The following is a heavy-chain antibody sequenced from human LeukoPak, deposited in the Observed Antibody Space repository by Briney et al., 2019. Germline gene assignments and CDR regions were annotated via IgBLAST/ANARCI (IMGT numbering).Heavy chain of an antibody. CDR3: TRIHSSSWYSPSGWFDP. V-gene: IGHV4-39*07. Sequence: PSETLSLTCTVSGGSISSSIYYWGWIRQSPGKGLEWIGSIYYSGSTNYNPSLKSRVTISVDTSKNQFSLKLSSVTAADTAVYYCTRIHSSSWYSPSGWFDPWGQGTLVTVSS. J-gene: IGHJ5*02. CDR1: GGSISSSIYY. D-gene: IGHD6-13*01. CDR2: IYYSGST.